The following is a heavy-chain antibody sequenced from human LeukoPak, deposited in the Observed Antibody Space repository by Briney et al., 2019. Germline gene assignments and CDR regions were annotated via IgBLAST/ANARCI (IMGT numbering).Heavy chain of an antibody. CDR3: ATNPDLTVLPFDY. J-gene: IGHJ4*02. V-gene: IGHV1-24*01. Sequence: ASVTVSFKASGYTFTSYYMHWVRQAPGKGLEWMGGFDPEDGETIYAQKFQGRVTMTEDTPTDTAYMELSSLRSEDTAVYYCATNPDLTVLPFDYWGQGTLVTVSS. CDR2: FDPEDGET. CDR1: GYTFTSYY. D-gene: IGHD4-17*01.